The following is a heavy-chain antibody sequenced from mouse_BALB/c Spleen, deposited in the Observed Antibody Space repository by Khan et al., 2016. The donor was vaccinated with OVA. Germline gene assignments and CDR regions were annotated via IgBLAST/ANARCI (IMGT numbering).Heavy chain of an antibody. CDR3: ATHVHYAMDY. J-gene: IGHJ4*01. Sequence: VQLQQSGAELARPGASVNLSCKASGYTFTNYWIHWVRQRPGQGLEWIGSIFPGNDDTNYTQKFKGKATLTADKSSSIACMQIRTLASEDSAVYYCATHVHYAMDYWGQGTSVTVSS. CDR1: GYTFTNYW. V-gene: IGHV1-87*01. CDR2: IFPGNDDT.